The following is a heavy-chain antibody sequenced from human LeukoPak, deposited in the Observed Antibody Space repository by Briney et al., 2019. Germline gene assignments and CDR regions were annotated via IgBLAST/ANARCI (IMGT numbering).Heavy chain of an antibody. CDR2: IYYSGSS. V-gene: IGHV4-59*01. CDR3: ARDSGGHYDSTGFDY. D-gene: IGHD3-22*01. Sequence: SETLSLTCTVSGGSISSYYWSWIRQPPGKGLEWIGYIYYSGSSNYNPSLKSRVTISVDTSKNQFSLNLRSMTAADTAVYYCARDSGGHYDSTGFDYWGQGTLVTVS. J-gene: IGHJ4*02. CDR1: GGSISSYY.